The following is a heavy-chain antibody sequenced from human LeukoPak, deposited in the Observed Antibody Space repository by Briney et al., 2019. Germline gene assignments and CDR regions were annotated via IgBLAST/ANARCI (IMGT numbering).Heavy chain of an antibody. CDR2: IYYCGST. CDR1: GGSISSYY. CDR3: ARAITIAARSLHFDY. D-gene: IGHD6-6*01. J-gene: IGHJ4*02. V-gene: IGHV4-59*01. Sequence: SETLSLACTVSGGSISSYYWSWIRQPPGKGLEWIGYIYYCGSTNYNPSLKSRVTISVDTSKDQFSLKLSSVTAADTAVYYCARAITIAARSLHFDYWGQGTLVTVSS.